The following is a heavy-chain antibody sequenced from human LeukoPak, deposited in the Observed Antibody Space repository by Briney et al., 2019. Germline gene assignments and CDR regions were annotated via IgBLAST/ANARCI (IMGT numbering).Heavy chain of an antibody. CDR3: VKDRGSGSYPSPLFDN. Sequence: PGGSLRLSCAASGFTFSSYWMSWVRQAPGKGLEWVANIKQDESEKYYVDSVKGRFTISRDNAKNSLYLQMNSLRAEDTAVYYCVKDRGSGSYPSPLFDNWGQGTLVTVSS. V-gene: IGHV3-7*01. D-gene: IGHD3-10*01. J-gene: IGHJ4*02. CDR1: GFTFSSYW. CDR2: IKQDESEK.